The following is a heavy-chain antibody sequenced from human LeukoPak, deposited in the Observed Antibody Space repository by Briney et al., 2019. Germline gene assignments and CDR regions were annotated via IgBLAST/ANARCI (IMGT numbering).Heavy chain of an antibody. Sequence: PGGSLRLSCAATGFTFSSYAMSWVRQAPGKGLEWVSTSGSGGSTYYADSVKGRFTISRGNSKNTLYLQMNSLRAEDTAVYYCAKGHSPHSGTYAHTFDYWGQGTLVTVSS. CDR2: SGSGGST. V-gene: IGHV3-23*01. CDR1: GFTFSSYA. CDR3: AKGHSPHSGTYAHTFDY. J-gene: IGHJ4*02. D-gene: IGHD1-26*01.